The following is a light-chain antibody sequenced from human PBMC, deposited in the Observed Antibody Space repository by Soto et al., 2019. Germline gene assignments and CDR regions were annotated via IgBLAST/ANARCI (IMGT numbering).Light chain of an antibody. CDR2: EVS. CDR3: SSYAGSNNVVT. J-gene: IGLJ2*01. CDR1: SSDVGGYNY. V-gene: IGLV2-8*01. Sequence: QSALTQPPSASGSPGQSVTISCTGTSSDVGGYNYVSWYQQHPGKAPKFMIYEVSKRPSGVPDRFSGSKSGNTASLTVSGLQAEDEADYYCSSYAGSNNVVTFGGGTKLTVL.